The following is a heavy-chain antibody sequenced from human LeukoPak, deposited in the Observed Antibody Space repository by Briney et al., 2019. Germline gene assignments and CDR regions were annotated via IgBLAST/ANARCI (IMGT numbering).Heavy chain of an antibody. J-gene: IGHJ6*04. CDR3: SKGSSPPPRTGSWRRTNYYYYYGMDV. D-gene: IGHD3-10*01. CDR1: GFTFSSYA. V-gene: IGHV3-23*01. Sequence: GGSPRLSCAASGFTFSSYAMSWVRQAPGKGLEWVSAISGSGGSTYYADSVKGRFTISRDNSKNTLYLQMNSLRAEDTAVYYCSKGSSPPPRTGSWRRTNYYYYYGMDVWGKGTTVTVSS. CDR2: ISGSGGST.